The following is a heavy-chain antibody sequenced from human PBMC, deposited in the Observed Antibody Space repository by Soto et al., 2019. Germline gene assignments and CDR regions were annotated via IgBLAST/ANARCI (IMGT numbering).Heavy chain of an antibody. J-gene: IGHJ4*02. D-gene: IGHD2-15*01. Sequence: SETLSLTCTVSGGSISSSSYYWSWIRQPPGKGLEWIGYIYYSGSTNYNPSLKSRVTISVDTSKNQFSLKLSSVTAADTAVYYCARRWGSAADYWGQGTLVTVSS. CDR3: ARRWGSAADY. V-gene: IGHV4-61*05. CDR2: IYYSGST. CDR1: GGSISSSSYY.